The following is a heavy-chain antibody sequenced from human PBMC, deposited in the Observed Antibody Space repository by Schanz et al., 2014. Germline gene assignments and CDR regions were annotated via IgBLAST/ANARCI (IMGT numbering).Heavy chain of an antibody. J-gene: IGHJ5*02. Sequence: EVQLVESGGGLVQPGGSLRLSCAASGFTFSSYWMHWVRQVPGKGLVWVSRIKSDGSSTSYADSVKGRFTISRDNAKNTLYLQMNSLRAEDTAVDYCARPALWCGDNCFDPWGQGTLVTVAS. V-gene: IGHV3-74*01. CDR1: GFTFSSYW. CDR3: ARPALWCGDNCFDP. CDR2: IKSDGSST. D-gene: IGHD3-10*01.